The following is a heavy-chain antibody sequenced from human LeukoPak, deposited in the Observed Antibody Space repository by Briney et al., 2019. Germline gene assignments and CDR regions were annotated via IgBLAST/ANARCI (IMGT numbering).Heavy chain of an antibody. CDR3: AHSTGPVLWFGEFPSFDY. CDR1: GFSLSTSGVG. Sequence: SGPTLVKPTQTLTLTCTFSGFSLSTSGVGVGWIRQPPGKALEWLALIYWNDDKRYSPSLKSRLTITKDTSKNQVALTMTNMDPVDTATYYCAHSTGPVLWFGEFPSFDYWGQGTLVTVSS. CDR2: IYWNDDK. V-gene: IGHV2-5*01. D-gene: IGHD3-10*01. J-gene: IGHJ4*02.